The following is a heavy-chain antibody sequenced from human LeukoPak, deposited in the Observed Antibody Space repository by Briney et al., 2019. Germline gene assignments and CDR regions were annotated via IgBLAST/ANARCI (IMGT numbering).Heavy chain of an antibody. CDR2: ISGSGGST. D-gene: IGHD4-17*01. V-gene: IGHV3-23*01. CDR1: GFTFSSYA. CDR3: ASDQIDDYGHYVEAFDI. Sequence: GGSLRLSCAASGFTFSSYAMSWVRQATGKGLEWVSAISGSGGSTYYADSVKGRFTISRDNSKNTLYLQMNSLRAEDTAVYYCASDQIDDYGHYVEAFDIWGQGTMVTVSS. J-gene: IGHJ3*02.